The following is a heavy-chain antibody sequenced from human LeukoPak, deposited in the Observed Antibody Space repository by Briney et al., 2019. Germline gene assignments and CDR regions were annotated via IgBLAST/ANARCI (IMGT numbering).Heavy chain of an antibody. CDR2: VYTRGST. Sequence: SETLSLTCSVSGDSISSGNSYWSWIRQPAGKGLEWIGRVYTRGSTNYNPSLTSRVTISVDTSKNQFSLKLSSVTAADTAVYYCARVQRITMVRGVIIGYYYYMDVWGKGTTVTISS. J-gene: IGHJ6*03. V-gene: IGHV4-61*02. D-gene: IGHD3-10*01. CDR1: GDSISSGNSY. CDR3: ARVQRITMVRGVIIGYYYYMDV.